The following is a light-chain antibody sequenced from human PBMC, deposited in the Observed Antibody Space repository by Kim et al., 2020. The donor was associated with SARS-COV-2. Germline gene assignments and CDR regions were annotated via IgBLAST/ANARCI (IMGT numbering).Light chain of an antibody. CDR1: TLVDKY. V-gene: IGLV3-1*01. J-gene: IGLJ2*01. CDR3: RAWVSNAPLVL. CDR2: LDN. Sequence: PGQTAGINCSGDTLVDKYSCWYQQQPGLSPVWVIYLDNMRRSELPKGFSGSNSGNTATLTISEPQAMDKANYYWRAWVSNAPLVLFGGGTQLTVL.